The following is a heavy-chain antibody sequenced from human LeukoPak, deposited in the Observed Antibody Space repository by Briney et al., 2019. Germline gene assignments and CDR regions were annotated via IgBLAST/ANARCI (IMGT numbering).Heavy chain of an antibody. V-gene: IGHV5-51*01. CDR1: GYSFTTYW. CDR3: ARHEGSGSYYSY. J-gene: IGHJ4*02. D-gene: IGHD1-26*01. CDR2: ITPAVSGI. Sequence: GESLKISCKGSGYSFTTYWIAWVRQIPGRGLEWMGIITPAVSGIRYSPSFQGHVTISADKFISTAYLQWGSLQASDTAMYYCARHEGSGSYYSYWGQGTLVTVS.